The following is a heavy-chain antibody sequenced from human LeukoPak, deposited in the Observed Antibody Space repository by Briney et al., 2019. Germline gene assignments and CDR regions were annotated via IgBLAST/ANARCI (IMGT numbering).Heavy chain of an antibody. J-gene: IGHJ4*02. CDR2: IYSGGST. CDR3: ARGSWYYDSSGYYMDYFDY. V-gene: IGHV3-66*01. Sequence: GGSLRLSCAASGFTVSSNYMSWVRQAPGKGLEWVSVIYSGGSTYYADSVKGRFTISRDNSKNTLYLQMNSLRAEDTAVYYCARGSWYYDSSGYYMDYFDYWGQGTLVTVSS. D-gene: IGHD3-22*01. CDR1: GFTVSSNY.